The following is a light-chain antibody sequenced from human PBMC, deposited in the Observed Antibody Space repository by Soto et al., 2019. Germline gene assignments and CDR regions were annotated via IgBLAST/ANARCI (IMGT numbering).Light chain of an antibody. Sequence: EIVLTQSPGTLSLSPGERATLSCRASQSVSSSYLAWYQQKPGHAPRLLIYGASSRPTCIPDRFSGSGSGIDVTVTNIRVEREEFARYSLQQCGGSPWTSVQGTQVELK. CDR3: QQCGGSPWT. CDR2: GAS. CDR1: QSVSSSY. V-gene: IGKV3-20*01. J-gene: IGKJ1*01.